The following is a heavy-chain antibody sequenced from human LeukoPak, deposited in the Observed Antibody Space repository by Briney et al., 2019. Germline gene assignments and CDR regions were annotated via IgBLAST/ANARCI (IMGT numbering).Heavy chain of an antibody. CDR1: GFTFSAST. V-gene: IGHV3-30*04. J-gene: IGHJ4*02. Sequence: QTGGSLRLSCVASGFTFSASTMHWVRQAPGKGLEWVAVLSYGGFTKYYADSVKGRFTISRDNSKNTLYLQMNSLRPEDTAMYHCARDRLPSGQDDFDYWGQGILVTVSS. CDR2: LSYGGFTK. D-gene: IGHD3-3*01. CDR3: ARDRLPSGQDDFDY.